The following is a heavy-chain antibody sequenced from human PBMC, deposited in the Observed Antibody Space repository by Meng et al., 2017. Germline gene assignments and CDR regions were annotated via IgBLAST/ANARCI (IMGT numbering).Heavy chain of an antibody. CDR2: IYHSGST. CDR3: ARAVGATLDY. V-gene: IGHV4-4*02. D-gene: IGHD1-26*01. CDR1: GGSISSSNW. J-gene: IGHJ4*02. Sequence: GSLRLSCAVSGGSISSSNWWSWVRQPPGKGLEWIGEIYHSGSTNYNPSLKRRVTISVDKSKNQFSLQLSSVTAADTAVYYCARAVGATLDYWGQGTLVTVS.